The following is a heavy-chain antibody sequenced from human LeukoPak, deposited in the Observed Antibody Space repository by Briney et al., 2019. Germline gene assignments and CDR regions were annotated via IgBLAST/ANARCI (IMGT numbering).Heavy chain of an antibody. D-gene: IGHD2-21*01. CDR1: GYTFTSYY. CDR3: ASIPSGGDY. J-gene: IGHJ4*02. CDR2: INPSGGST. Sequence: ASVKVSCKASGYTFTSYYMHWVRQAPGQGLEWMGIINPSGGSTSYAQKFQGRVTMTRNTSISTAYMELSSLRSEDTAVYYCASIPSGGDYWGQGTLVTVSS. V-gene: IGHV1-46*01.